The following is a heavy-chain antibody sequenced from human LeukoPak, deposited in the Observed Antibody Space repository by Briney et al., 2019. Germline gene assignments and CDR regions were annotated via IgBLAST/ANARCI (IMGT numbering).Heavy chain of an antibody. D-gene: IGHD3-22*01. CDR2: IGGSGSHI. CDR3: ASHSSGYPYYYYYYMDV. CDR1: GFPFDIYN. V-gene: IGHV3-21*01. Sequence: GGSLRLSCAASGFPFDIYNMNWVRQAPGKGLEWVSSIGGSGSHIYYADSMKGRFTISRDNAKNSLYLQMNSLRAEDTAVYYYASHSSGYPYYYYYYMDVWGKGTTVTVSS. J-gene: IGHJ6*03.